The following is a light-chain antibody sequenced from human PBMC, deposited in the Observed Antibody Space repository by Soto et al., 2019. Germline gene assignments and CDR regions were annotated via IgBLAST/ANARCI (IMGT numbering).Light chain of an antibody. CDR2: NNS. Sequence: QSVLTQPPSASGTPGQRVTISCSGSSSNIGSNPVNWYQQLPGTAPKLIIYNNSERPSGVPDRFSGSKSGTSGSLAISGLQSDDEAEYYCAAWDDGLNGPYVFGTGTKLTVL. CDR1: SSNIGSNP. V-gene: IGLV1-44*01. J-gene: IGLJ1*01. CDR3: AAWDDGLNGPYV.